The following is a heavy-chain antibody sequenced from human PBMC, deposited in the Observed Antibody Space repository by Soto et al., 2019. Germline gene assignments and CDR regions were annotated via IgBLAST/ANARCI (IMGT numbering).Heavy chain of an antibody. CDR2: FDPDDGET. D-gene: IGHD2-21*02. V-gene: IGHV1-24*01. Sequence: QVQLVQAGAAVKKPGASVKVYCKVYGYTLTELSMHWVRQAPGKGLEWMGGFDPDDGETIYAQKFQGRVTMTEDTSTDTAYMELNSLRSEHTAVYYCATATLPDCSLYYIDVWGKGTTVTVCS. J-gene: IGHJ6*03. CDR1: GYTLTELS. CDR3: ATATLPDCSLYYIDV.